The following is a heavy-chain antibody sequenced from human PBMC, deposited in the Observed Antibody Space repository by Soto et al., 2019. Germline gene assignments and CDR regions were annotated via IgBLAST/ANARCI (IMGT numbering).Heavy chain of an antibody. Sequence: SETLSLTCTVSGGSISSYYWSWIRQPPGKGLEWIGYIYYSGSTNYNPSLKSRVTISVDTSKNRFSLKLGSVTAADTAVYYCAGGRPPNPNYYDSSGYYLPWGQGTLVTVSS. CDR2: IYYSGST. CDR1: GGSISSYY. D-gene: IGHD3-22*01. V-gene: IGHV4-59*01. CDR3: AGGRPPNPNYYDSSGYYLP. J-gene: IGHJ4*02.